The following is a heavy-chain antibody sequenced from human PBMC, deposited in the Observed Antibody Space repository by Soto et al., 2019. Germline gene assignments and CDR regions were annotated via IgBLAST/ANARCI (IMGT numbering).Heavy chain of an antibody. J-gene: IGHJ5*02. Sequence: GGSLRLSCAASGFTFSTYNMQWVRQAPGKGLEWVSYISSSSSTIHYADSVKGRFSVSRDNAKNSLYLQVNSLRAEDTAVYYCARDSGSWPSWFDPWGQGTQVTVS. V-gene: IGHV3-48*01. CDR1: GFTFSTYN. D-gene: IGHD1-26*01. CDR3: ARDSGSWPSWFDP. CDR2: ISSSSSTI.